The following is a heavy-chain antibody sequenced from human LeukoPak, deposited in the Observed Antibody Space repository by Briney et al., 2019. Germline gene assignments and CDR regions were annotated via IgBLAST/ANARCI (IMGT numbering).Heavy chain of an antibody. Sequence: GASVKVSCKASGYTFTSYAMHWVHQAPGQRLEWMGWISAGNGNTKYSQKFQGRVTITRDTSASTAYMELSSLRSEDTAVYYCARVGIRGYSYGYSDFDYWGQGTLVTVSS. CDR3: ARVGIRGYSYGYSDFDY. CDR2: ISAGNGNT. J-gene: IGHJ4*02. CDR1: GYTFTSYA. V-gene: IGHV1-3*01. D-gene: IGHD5-18*01.